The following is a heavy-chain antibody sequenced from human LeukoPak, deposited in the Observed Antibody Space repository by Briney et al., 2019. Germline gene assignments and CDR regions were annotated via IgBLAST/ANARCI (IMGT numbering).Heavy chain of an antibody. Sequence: GGSLRLSCTTSGSTFSAYWMTWVRQAPGKGLEWVANIKEDGIEKYYVDSVKGRFTISRDNAKNSLYLQMNSLRAEDTAVYYCASNRAGYYYYYMDVWGKGTTVTVSS. CDR3: ASNRAGYYYYYMDV. CDR1: GSTFSAYW. CDR2: IKEDGIEK. V-gene: IGHV3-7*01. D-gene: IGHD1-14*01. J-gene: IGHJ6*03.